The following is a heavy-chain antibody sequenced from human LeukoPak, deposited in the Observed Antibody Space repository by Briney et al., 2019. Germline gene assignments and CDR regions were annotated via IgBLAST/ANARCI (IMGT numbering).Heavy chain of an antibody. V-gene: IGHV4-34*01. CDR1: GGSFSGYY. CDR2: INHSGST. D-gene: IGHD1-14*01. Sequence: SETLSLTCAVYGGSFSGYYWSWIRQPPGKGLEWIGEINHSGSTNYNPSLKSRVTISVDTSKNQFSLKLSTVTAADTAVYYCARVAFSGAVDYWGQGTLVTVSS. J-gene: IGHJ4*02. CDR3: ARVAFSGAVDY.